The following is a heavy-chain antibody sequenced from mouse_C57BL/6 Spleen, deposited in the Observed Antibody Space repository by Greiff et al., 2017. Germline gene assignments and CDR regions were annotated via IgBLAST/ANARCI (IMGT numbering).Heavy chain of an antibody. D-gene: IGHD1-1*01. J-gene: IGHJ2*01. CDR1: GYTFTSYW. Sequence: VQLKQPGAELVKPGASVKLSCKASGYTFTSYWMQWVKQRPGQGLEWIGEIDPSDSYTNYNQKFKGKATLTVDTSSSTAYMQLSSLTSEDSAVYYCARSHYGSSRYYFDYWGQGTTLTVSS. V-gene: IGHV1-50*01. CDR2: IDPSDSYT. CDR3: ARSHYGSSRYYFDY.